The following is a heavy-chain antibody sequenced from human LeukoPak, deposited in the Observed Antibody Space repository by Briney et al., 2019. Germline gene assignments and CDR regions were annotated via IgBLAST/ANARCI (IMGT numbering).Heavy chain of an antibody. CDR3: ARAPYYYEYYYYGMDV. D-gene: IGHD3-22*01. CDR2: INSDGSST. J-gene: IGHJ6*02. CDR1: GFTFSSYW. V-gene: IGHV3-74*01. Sequence: GGSLRLSCAASGFTFSSYWMHWVRQAPGKGLVWVSRINSDGSSTSYADSVKGRFTISRDNAKNTLYLQMNSLRAGDTAVYYCARAPYYYEYYYYGMDVWGQGTTVTVSS.